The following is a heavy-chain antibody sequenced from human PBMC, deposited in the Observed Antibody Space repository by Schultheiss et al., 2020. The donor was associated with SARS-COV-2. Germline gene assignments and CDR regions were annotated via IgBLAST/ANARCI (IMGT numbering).Heavy chain of an antibody. CDR3: ASSLTGTYFDY. D-gene: IGHD1/OR15-1a*01. J-gene: IGHJ4*02. CDR2: ISAYHGNT. V-gene: IGHV1-18*01. CDR1: GYTFTSYG. Sequence: ASVKVSCKASGYTFTSYGISWVRQAPGQGLEWMGWISAYHGNTYYAQKLQGRVTMTTDTSTSTAYMELRSLRSDDTAVYYCASSLTGTYFDYWGQGTLVTVSS.